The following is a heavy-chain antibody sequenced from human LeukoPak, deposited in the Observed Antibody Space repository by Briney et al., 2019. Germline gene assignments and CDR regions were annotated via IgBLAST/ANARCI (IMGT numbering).Heavy chain of an antibody. CDR2: ITSSGSTI. J-gene: IGHJ3*02. Sequence: GGSLRLSCAASGFTFSDYYMSWIRQAPGKGLEWVSYITSSGSTIYYADSMKGRFTISRDNAKHSLFSRLDSLRAEDTAVYYCARIGRPAAFDIWGQGTLVIVSS. CDR3: ARIGRPAAFDI. V-gene: IGHV3-11*01. D-gene: IGHD6-6*01. CDR1: GFTFSDYY.